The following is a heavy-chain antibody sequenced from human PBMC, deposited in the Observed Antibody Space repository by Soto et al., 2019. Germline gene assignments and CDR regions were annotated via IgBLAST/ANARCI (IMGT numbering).Heavy chain of an antibody. Sequence: GGSLRLSCAASGFTFSSYGMHWVRQAPGKGLEWVAVISYDGSNKYYADSVKGRFTISRDNSKNTLYLQMNSLRAEDTAVYYCAKDNREHVDRWLRSNYYYYYYMDVWGKGTTVTVSS. CDR2: ISYDGSNK. CDR1: GFTFSSYG. J-gene: IGHJ6*03. V-gene: IGHV3-30*18. D-gene: IGHD5-12*01. CDR3: AKDNREHVDRWLRSNYYYYYYMDV.